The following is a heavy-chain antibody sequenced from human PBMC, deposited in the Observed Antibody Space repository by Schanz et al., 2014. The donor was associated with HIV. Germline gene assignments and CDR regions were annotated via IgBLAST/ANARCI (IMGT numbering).Heavy chain of an antibody. Sequence: QVQLVQSGAEVKKPGASVKVSCKASGYTFTSYGISWVRQAPGQGLECMGGILPRSGTTNYAQKWQDRVTMTADKSTSTIYMELNSLRSEDTAVYYCARVLHLVLGNYGMDVWGQGTLVTVSS. J-gene: IGHJ6*02. CDR1: GYTFTSYG. CDR3: ARVLHLVLGNYGMDV. CDR2: ILPRSGTT. V-gene: IGHV1-69*06. D-gene: IGHD6-13*01.